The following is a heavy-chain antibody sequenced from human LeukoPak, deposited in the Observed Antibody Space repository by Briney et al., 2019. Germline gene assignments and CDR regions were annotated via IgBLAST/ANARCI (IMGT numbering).Heavy chain of an antibody. CDR3: ARENSGNYREFDY. CDR2: IYTSGST. J-gene: IGHJ4*02. CDR1: GGPISSYY. D-gene: IGHD1-26*01. Sequence: SETLSLTCTVSGGPISSYYWSWIRQPAGKGLEWIGRIYTSGSTNYNASLKSRVSMSVDTSKNQFSLKLSSVTAADTAVFYCARENSGNYREFDYWGQGTLVTVSS. V-gene: IGHV4-4*07.